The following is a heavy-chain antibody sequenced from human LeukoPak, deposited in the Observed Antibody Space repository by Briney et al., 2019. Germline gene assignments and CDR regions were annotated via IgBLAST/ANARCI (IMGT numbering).Heavy chain of an antibody. CDR3: ARDTYYYDHAFDI. Sequence: ASVTVSCKASGYTFTSYYMHWVRQAPGQGLEWMGIINPSGGSTSYAQKFQGRVTMTRDMSTSTVYMELSSLRSEDTAVYYCARDTYYYDHAFDIWGQGTMVTVSS. J-gene: IGHJ3*02. CDR2: INPSGGST. D-gene: IGHD3-22*01. CDR1: GYTFTSYY. V-gene: IGHV1-46*01.